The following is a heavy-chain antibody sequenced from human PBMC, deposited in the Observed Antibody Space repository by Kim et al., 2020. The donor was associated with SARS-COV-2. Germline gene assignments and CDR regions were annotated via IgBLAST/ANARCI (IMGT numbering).Heavy chain of an antibody. J-gene: IGHJ3*01. Sequence: GWSLRLSCAASGFTVSRNYMSWVRQAPGKGLEWVSVIYSGGNTYYADSVKGRFTISRHHSKSTLFLQMNSLRVEDTAVYYCARRTVTNFAFDVWGQGTMVTVSA. D-gene: IGHD4-17*01. CDR2: IYSGGNT. CDR3: ARRTVTNFAFDV. CDR1: GFTVSRNY. V-gene: IGHV3-53*04.